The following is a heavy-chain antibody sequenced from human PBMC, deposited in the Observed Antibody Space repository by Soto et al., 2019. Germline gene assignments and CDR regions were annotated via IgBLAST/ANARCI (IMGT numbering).Heavy chain of an antibody. D-gene: IGHD5-18*01. V-gene: IGHV4-30-4*01. CDR3: ACLTVDTAMVYFDY. CDR1: GGSISSGDYY. J-gene: IGHJ4*02. Sequence: ASETLSLTCTVSGGSISSGDYYWSWIRQPPGKGLEWIGYIYYSGSTYYNPSLKSRVTISVDTSKNQFSLKLSSVTAADTAVYYCACLTVDTAMVYFDYWGQGTLVTVSS. CDR2: IYYSGST.